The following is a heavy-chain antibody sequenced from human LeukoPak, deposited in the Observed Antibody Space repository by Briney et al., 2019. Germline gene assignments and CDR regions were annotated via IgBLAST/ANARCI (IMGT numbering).Heavy chain of an antibody. J-gene: IGHJ3*02. CDR2: LIPIYGSA. D-gene: IGHD3-22*01. Sequence: ASVKVSCTASGGGFTFTSHAISWVRQAPGQGLEWMGGLIPIYGSANYAQKFQGRVTITSDESTRTVYMELSSLRPEDSAVYYCAGFFYDNSGDAFDIWGQGTMGTVSS. V-gene: IGHV1-69*01. CDR3: AGFFYDNSGDAFDI. CDR1: GGGFTFTSHA.